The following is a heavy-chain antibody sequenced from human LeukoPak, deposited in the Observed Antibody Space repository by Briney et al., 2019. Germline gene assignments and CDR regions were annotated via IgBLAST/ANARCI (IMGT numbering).Heavy chain of an antibody. D-gene: IGHD1-26*01. V-gene: IGHV4-59*01. J-gene: IGHJ4*02. Sequence: SETLSLTCTVSGGSISSYYWSWIRQPPGKGLEWIGYIYYSGSTNYNPSLKSRVTISVDTSKNQFSLKLSSVTAADTAVYYCARGRGSGSYYGGGIDYWGQGTLVTVSS. CDR2: IYYSGST. CDR3: ARGRGSGSYYGGGIDY. CDR1: GGSISSYY.